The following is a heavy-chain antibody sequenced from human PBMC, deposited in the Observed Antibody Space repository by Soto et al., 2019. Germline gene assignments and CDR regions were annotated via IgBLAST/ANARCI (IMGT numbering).Heavy chain of an antibody. V-gene: IGHV1-69*12. J-gene: IGHJ6*02. CDR2: IIPIFGTA. Sequence: QVQLVQSGAEVKKPGSSVKVSCKASGGTFSSYAISWVRQAPGQGLEWMGGIIPIFGTANYAQKCQGRVTITADESTSTAYMELSSLRSEDKAVYYCVTVEDSNPRLSGGQRHYYYYYGMDVWGQGTTVTVSS. D-gene: IGHD4-4*01. CDR1: GGTFSSYA. CDR3: VTVEDSNPRLSGGQRHYYYYYGMDV.